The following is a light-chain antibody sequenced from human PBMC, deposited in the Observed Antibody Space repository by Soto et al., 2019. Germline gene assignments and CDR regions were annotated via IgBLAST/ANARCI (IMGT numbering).Light chain of an antibody. V-gene: IGKV3-20*01. CDR3: QQYGEFS. CDR2: GAS. CDR1: QSVSSK. Sequence: EIVLTQSPGTLSLSPGERATLSCRASQSVSSKLAWFQQKPGQAPSLLIYGASSRATGIPDRFSGSGSGTDFTLTISRGEHEDFAVYYCQQYGEFSFGPGTRVD. J-gene: IGKJ3*01.